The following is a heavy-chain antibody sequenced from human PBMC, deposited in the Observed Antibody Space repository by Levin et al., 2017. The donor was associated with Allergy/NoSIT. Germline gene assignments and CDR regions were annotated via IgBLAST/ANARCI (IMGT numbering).Heavy chain of an antibody. CDR1: GFTFTSYA. V-gene: IGHV3-30*03. CDR2: IAYDGSNK. J-gene: IGHJ2*01. D-gene: IGHD1-26*01. Sequence: LSLTCAASGFTFTSYAMHWVRQAPGKGLEWVALIAYDGSNKYYADSLRGRFTISRDNSKNTLYLQLNSLRTEDTAVYYCSRDEWESHWYFHGWGRGTLVTVSS. CDR3: SRDEWESHWYFHG.